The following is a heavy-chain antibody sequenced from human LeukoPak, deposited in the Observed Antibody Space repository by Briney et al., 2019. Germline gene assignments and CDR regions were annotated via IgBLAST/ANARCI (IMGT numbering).Heavy chain of an antibody. J-gene: IGHJ4*02. V-gene: IGHV1-2*02. D-gene: IGHD3-16*02. Sequence: EASVKVSCKASGYTFTGYYMHWVRQAPGQGLEWMGWINPNSGGTNYAQKFQGRVTMTRDTSISTAYMELSRLRSDDTAVYYCARTHFHVWGSYRYGRYFDYWGQGTLVTVSS. CDR2: INPNSGGT. CDR1: GYTFTGYY. CDR3: ARTHFHVWGSYRYGRYFDY.